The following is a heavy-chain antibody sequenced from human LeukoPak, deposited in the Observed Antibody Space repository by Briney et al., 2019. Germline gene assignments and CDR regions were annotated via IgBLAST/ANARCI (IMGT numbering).Heavy chain of an antibody. CDR1: GFTVSSNY. V-gene: IGHV3-53*04. CDR2: IYSGGST. CDR3: RSVDTAMVDDYYFDY. Sequence: PGGSLRPSCAASGFTVSSNYMSWVRQAPGKGLEWVSVIYSGGSTYYADSVKGRFTISRHNSKNTLYLQMNSLRAEDTAVYYCRSVDTAMVDDYYFDYWGQGTLVTVSS. J-gene: IGHJ4*02. D-gene: IGHD5-18*01.